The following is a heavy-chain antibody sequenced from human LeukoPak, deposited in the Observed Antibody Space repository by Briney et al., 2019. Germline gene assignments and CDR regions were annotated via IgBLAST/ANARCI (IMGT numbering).Heavy chain of an antibody. V-gene: IGHV3-30*04. Sequence: GGSQRLSCAASGFTFSSYAMHWVRQAPGKGLEWVAVISHDGSNKYYADSVKGRFTISRDNAKNSLYLQMNSLRAEDTAVYYCARDLRDSSGYYSLYYFDYWGQGTLVTVSS. J-gene: IGHJ4*02. CDR3: ARDLRDSSGYYSLYYFDY. CDR2: ISHDGSNK. CDR1: GFTFSSYA. D-gene: IGHD3-22*01.